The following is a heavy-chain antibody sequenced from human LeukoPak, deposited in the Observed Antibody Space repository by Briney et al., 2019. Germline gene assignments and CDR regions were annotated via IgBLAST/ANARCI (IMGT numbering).Heavy chain of an antibody. D-gene: IGHD6-13*01. CDR3: ARGVRIAAAGTEGDPSFDY. CDR1: GFTFSSYW. Sequence: PGGSLRLSCAASGFTFSSYWMSWVRQAPGKGLEWVANIKQDGSEKYYVDSVKGRFTISRDNAKNSLYLQMNSLRAEDTAVYYCARGVRIAAAGTEGDPSFDYWGQGTLVTVSS. CDR2: IKQDGSEK. V-gene: IGHV3-7*01. J-gene: IGHJ4*02.